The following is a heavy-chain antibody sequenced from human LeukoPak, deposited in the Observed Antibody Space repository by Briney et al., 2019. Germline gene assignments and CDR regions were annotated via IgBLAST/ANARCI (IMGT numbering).Heavy chain of an antibody. CDR1: GGSVSSGSYY. CDR2: IYYSGST. Sequence: SETLSLTCTVSGGSVSSGSYYWSWIRQPPGKGLEWVGYIYYSGSTNYNPSLKSRVTISVDTSKNQFSLKLSPVTAADTAVYYCARDSAFTLFDYWGQGTLVTVSS. V-gene: IGHV4-61*01. J-gene: IGHJ4*02. CDR3: ARDSAFTLFDY.